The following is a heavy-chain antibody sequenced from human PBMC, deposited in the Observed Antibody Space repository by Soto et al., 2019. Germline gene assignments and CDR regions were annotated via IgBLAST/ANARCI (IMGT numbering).Heavy chain of an antibody. CDR1: GFTFSGYW. J-gene: IGHJ4*02. Sequence: LRLSCAASGFTFSGYWIHWVRQAPGKGLVWISRFNSDGSSTIYADSVKGRFTSSIDNAKNTLYLQMNSLRAEDTAVYYCARDLRSGGSCYSAFDYWGQGTLVTVSS. CDR2: FNSDGSST. V-gene: IGHV3-74*01. D-gene: IGHD2-15*01. CDR3: ARDLRSGGSCYSAFDY.